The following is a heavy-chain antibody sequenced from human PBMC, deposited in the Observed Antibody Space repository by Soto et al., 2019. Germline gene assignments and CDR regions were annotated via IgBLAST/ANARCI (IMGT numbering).Heavy chain of an antibody. CDR2: ISGSGGST. V-gene: IGHV3-23*01. CDR3: AKDRFGYSYGYRSGWFDP. D-gene: IGHD5-18*01. Sequence: GGSLRLSCAASGFTFSSYAMSWVRQAPGKGLEWVSAISGSGGSTYYADSVKGRFTISRDNSKNTLYLQMNSLRAEDTAVYYCAKDRFGYSYGYRSGWFDPWGQGTLVTVSS. J-gene: IGHJ5*02. CDR1: GFTFSSYA.